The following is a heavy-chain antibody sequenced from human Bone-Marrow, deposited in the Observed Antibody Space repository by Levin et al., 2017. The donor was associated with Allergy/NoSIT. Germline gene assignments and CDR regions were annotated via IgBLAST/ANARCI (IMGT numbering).Heavy chain of an antibody. J-gene: IGHJ4*02. V-gene: IGHV4-59*01. CDR1: GGSISSYY. D-gene: IGHD6-13*01. Sequence: PSETLSLTCTVSGGSISSYYWTWIRQPPGKGLEWIGYIYYTGSTNYNPSLKSRVTISVDTSKNQFSLKLNSVTAADTAVYYCARGGKQPSDYWGQGTLVTVSS. CDR3: ARGGKQPSDY. CDR2: IYYTGST.